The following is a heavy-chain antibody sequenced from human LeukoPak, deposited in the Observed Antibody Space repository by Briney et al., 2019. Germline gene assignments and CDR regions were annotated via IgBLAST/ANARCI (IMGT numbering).Heavy chain of an antibody. J-gene: IGHJ6*02. D-gene: IGHD3-10*01. V-gene: IGHV4-4*02. Sequence: SETLSLTCAVSGDSIASPTWWSWVRQAPEKGLEWIGEIDHSGSTNYNPSLRSRVTISVDKSKSHSSLRLSSVTAADTAVYFCARSHSMARGIIDFYGLDVWGQGTTVAVSS. CDR2: IDHSGST. CDR3: ARSHSMARGIIDFYGLDV. CDR1: GDSIASPTW.